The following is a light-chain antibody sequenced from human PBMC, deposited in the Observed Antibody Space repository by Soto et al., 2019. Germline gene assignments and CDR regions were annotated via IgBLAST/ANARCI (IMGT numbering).Light chain of an antibody. J-gene: IGKJ5*01. CDR1: QSVSSSY. CDR2: GAS. V-gene: IGKV3-20*01. CDR3: QQYNNWPAIT. Sequence: EIVLAQSPGTLSLSPVERATLSCRARQSVSSSYLAWYQQKPGQAPRLLIYGASSRATGIPDRFSGSGSGTEFTLSISSLQSEDFAVYYCQQYNNWPAITFGQGTRLEIK.